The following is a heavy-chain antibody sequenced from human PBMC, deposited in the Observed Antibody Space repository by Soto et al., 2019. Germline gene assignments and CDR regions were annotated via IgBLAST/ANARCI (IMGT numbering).Heavy chain of an antibody. V-gene: IGHV4-4*02. CDR3: ARASTRPSSQRRLTSGLAV. CDR2: IHHSGTT. J-gene: IGHJ6*02. CDR1: GGSIASSNW. D-gene: IGHD5-12*01. Sequence: SETLSLTCVVSGGSIASSNWWTWVRQAPGRGLEWIGEIHHSGTTSYTPSLTSRVTISVDKSQNLFSLNLISVTAADTAVYYCARASTRPSSQRRLTSGLAVWGQGTTVTVSS.